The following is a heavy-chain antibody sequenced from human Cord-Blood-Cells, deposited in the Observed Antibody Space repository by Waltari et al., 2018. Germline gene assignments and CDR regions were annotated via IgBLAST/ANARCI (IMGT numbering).Heavy chain of an antibody. D-gene: IGHD6-19*01. CDR1: GFTFSSYD. J-gene: IGHJ4*02. CDR2: IGTAGAT. Sequence: EVQLVESGGGLVQPGGSLRLSCAASGFTFSSYDMHWVRQATGKGLEWVSAIGTAGATYYPGYVKGRFTISRENAKNSLYLQMNSLRAGDTAVYYCARVKGGWIDYWGQGTLVTVSS. V-gene: IGHV3-13*01. CDR3: ARVKGGWIDY.